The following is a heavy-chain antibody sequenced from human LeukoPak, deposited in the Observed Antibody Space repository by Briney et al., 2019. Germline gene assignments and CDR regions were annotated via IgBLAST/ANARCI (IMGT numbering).Heavy chain of an antibody. CDR2: IHASGNT. CDR3: ARDLGYGYYFYYYLDV. J-gene: IGHJ6*03. CDR1: GGSISSYY. D-gene: IGHD5-18*01. Sequence: PSQTLSLTCTVSGGSISSYYWTWIRQPAGKGLEYLGRIHASGNTYYNPSLNSRVAISIDTSKNQFSLKVRSVAAADTAVYYCARDLGYGYYFYYYLDVWGKGTTVTVSS. V-gene: IGHV4-61*02.